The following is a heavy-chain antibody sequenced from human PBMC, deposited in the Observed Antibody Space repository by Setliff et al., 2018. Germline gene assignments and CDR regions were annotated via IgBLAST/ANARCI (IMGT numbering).Heavy chain of an antibody. J-gene: IGHJ3*02. CDR3: ARVYPWDGYGSDAFDI. D-gene: IGHD5-12*01. CDR1: GFTISSHS. V-gene: IGHV3-48*04. CDR2: ISSSGSTI. Sequence: GGSLRLSCAASGFTISSHSMNWVRQAPGKGLEWISYISSSGSTIYYADSVKGRFTISRDNAKNTLYLQMNSLRAEDTAVYYCARVYPWDGYGSDAFDIWGQGTMVTVSS.